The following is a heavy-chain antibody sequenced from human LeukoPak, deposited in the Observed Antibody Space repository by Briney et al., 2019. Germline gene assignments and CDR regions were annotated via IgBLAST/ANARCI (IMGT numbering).Heavy chain of an antibody. D-gene: IGHD1-26*01. V-gene: IGHV4-39*01. CDR2: IYYTGST. J-gene: IGHJ4*02. CDR3: ARAEYSGSYDY. Sequence: PSETLSLTCSVSGASISGGTYYWGWIRQPPGKGLEWIGSIYYTGSTYDNPSLKSRVTISVDTSKNQFSLKLSSVTAADTAVYYCARAEYSGSYDYWGQGTLVTVSS. CDR1: GASISGGTYY.